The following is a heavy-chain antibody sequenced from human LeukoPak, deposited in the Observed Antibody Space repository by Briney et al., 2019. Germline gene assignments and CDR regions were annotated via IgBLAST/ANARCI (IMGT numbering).Heavy chain of an antibody. D-gene: IGHD3-22*01. CDR3: AKDTGYYYDSSGYYPY. CDR1: GFTFDDYA. CDR2: ISWNSGTI. J-gene: IGHJ4*02. Sequence: GGSLRLSCAASGFTFDDYAMHWVRQAPGKGLEWVSGISWNSGTIGYADSVKGRFTISRDNAKNSLYLQMNSLRAEDTALYHCAKDTGYYYDSSGYYPYWGQGTLVTVSS. V-gene: IGHV3-9*01.